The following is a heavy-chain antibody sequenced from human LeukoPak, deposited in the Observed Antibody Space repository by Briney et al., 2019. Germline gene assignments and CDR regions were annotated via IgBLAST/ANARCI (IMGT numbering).Heavy chain of an antibody. CDR3: ARDPAAASRGFGMDV. V-gene: IGHV3-33*08. J-gene: IGHJ6*02. Sequence: GGSLRLSCAASGFTFRSYGIHWVRQAPGKGLEWVAVIWFDGSNKYYADSVRGRFTISRDNSKNTFYLLMDSQSADDTAVYYCARDPAAASRGFGMDVWGQGTTVTVSS. D-gene: IGHD2-15*01. CDR2: IWFDGSNK. CDR1: GFTFRSYG.